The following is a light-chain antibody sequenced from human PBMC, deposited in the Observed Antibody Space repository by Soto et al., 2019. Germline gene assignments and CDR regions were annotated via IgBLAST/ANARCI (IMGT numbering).Light chain of an antibody. J-gene: IGLJ1*01. Sequence: QPALTQPASVTRSPGHSIAISCTGTSSHVGGYNYVSGYQQHPGKAPKLIIYDVTNRPSGVSDRFSGSKSGNKDSLTMSGLQAEDEADYYCRYFTSSSTCVSGSGNKV. V-gene: IGLV2-14*01. CDR2: DVT. CDR3: RYFTSSSTCV. CDR1: SSHVGGYNY.